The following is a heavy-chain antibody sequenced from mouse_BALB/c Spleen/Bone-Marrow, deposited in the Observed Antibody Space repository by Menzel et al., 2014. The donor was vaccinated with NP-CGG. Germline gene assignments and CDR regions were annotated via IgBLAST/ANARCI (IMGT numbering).Heavy chain of an antibody. J-gene: IGHJ4*01. V-gene: IGHV1-54*02. CDR1: GYAFTDYL. D-gene: IGHD1-1*01. CDR2: INPGSGST. CDR3: ARWDTTAMDY. Sequence: VQLVESGAELVRPGTSVKVSCKASGYAFTDYLMEWLKQRPGQGLEWIGVINPGSGSTNYNEKFKGKATFTSDTSSNTAYMQLSSLTSEDSAVYYCARWDTTAMDYWGQGTSVTVSS.